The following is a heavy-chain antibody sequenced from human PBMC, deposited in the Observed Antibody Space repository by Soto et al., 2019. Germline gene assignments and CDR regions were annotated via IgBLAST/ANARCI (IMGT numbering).Heavy chain of an antibody. J-gene: IGHJ3*02. V-gene: IGHV5-51*01. CDR1: GYSFTSYC. CDR3: ARLVTYSSSWTDAFDI. D-gene: IGHD6-13*01. Sequence: GESLKISCKGSGYSFTSYCIGWVRQMPGKGLEWMGIIYPGDSDTRYSPSFQGQVTISADKSISTAYLQWSSLKASDTAMYYCARLVTYSSSWTDAFDIWGQGTMVTVSS. CDR2: IYPGDSDT.